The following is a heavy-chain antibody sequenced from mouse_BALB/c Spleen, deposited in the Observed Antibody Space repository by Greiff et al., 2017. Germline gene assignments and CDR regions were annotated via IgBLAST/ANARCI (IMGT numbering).Heavy chain of an antibody. CDR1: GFSLSTSGMG. Sequence: VKLMESGPGILQPSQTLSLTCSFSGFSLSTSGMGVSWIRQPSGKGLEWLAHIYWDDDKRYNPSLKSRLTISKDTSRNQVFLKITSVDTADTATYYCARNGNYEGAMDYWGQGTSVTVSS. V-gene: IGHV8-12*01. CDR3: ARNGNYEGAMDY. J-gene: IGHJ4*01. D-gene: IGHD2-1*01. CDR2: IYWDDDK.